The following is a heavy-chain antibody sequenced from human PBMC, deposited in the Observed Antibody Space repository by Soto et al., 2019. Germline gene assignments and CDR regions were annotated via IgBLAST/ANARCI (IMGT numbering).Heavy chain of an antibody. CDR1: GGTFSSYA. V-gene: IGHV1-69*06. J-gene: IGHJ4*02. CDR3: ATTMEGHDSSGYYHD. CDR2: IIPIFGTA. D-gene: IGHD3-22*01. Sequence: SVKVSCKASGGTFSSYAISWVRQAPGQGLEWMGGIIPIFGTANYAQKFQGRVTITADKSTSTAYMELSSLRSEDTAMYYCATTMEGHDSSGYYHDWGQRTLVSVSS.